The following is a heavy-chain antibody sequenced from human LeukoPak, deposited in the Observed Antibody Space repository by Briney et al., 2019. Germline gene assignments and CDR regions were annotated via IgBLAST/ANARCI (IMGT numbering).Heavy chain of an antibody. Sequence: PGGSLRLSCAGSGFTVSNNYMTWVRQAPGKGLEWVSFINSGGNTYYADSVKGRFTISRDNSKNTLCLQMNSLRAEDTAVYYCAKDTFLTYCSGGSCQEYFQHWGQGTLVTVSS. J-gene: IGHJ1*01. CDR1: GFTVSNNY. D-gene: IGHD2-15*01. CDR3: AKDTFLTYCSGGSCQEYFQH. V-gene: IGHV3-53*01. CDR2: INSGGNT.